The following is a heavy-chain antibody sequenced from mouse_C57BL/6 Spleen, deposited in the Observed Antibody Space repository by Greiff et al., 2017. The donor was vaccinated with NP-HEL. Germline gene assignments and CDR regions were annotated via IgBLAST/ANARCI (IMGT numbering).Heavy chain of an antibody. V-gene: IGHV1-80*01. D-gene: IGHD1-1*01. CDR1: GYAFSSYW. Sequence: VKLQQSGAELVKPGASVKISCKASGYAFSSYWMNWVKQRPGKGLEWIGQIYPGDGDTNYNGKFKGKATLTADKSSSTAYMQLSSLTSEDSAVYFCARGDTTVVARGYFDYWGQGTTLTVSS. J-gene: IGHJ2*01. CDR2: IYPGDGDT. CDR3: ARGDTTVVARGYFDY.